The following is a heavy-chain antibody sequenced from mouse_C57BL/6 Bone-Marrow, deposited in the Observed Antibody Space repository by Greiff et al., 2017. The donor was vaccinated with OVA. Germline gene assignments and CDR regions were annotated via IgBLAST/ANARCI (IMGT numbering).Heavy chain of an antibody. D-gene: IGHD1-1*01. CDR3: ARSTTVVATSSSWYFDV. V-gene: IGHV3-8*01. J-gene: IGHJ1*03. CDR1: GYSITSDY. Sequence: EVKLMESGPGLAKPSQTLSLTCSVTGYSITSDYWNWIRKFPGNKLEYMGYISYSGSTYYNPSLKSRISITRDTSKNQYYLQLNSVTTEDTATYYCARSTTVVATSSSWYFDVWGTGTTVTVSS. CDR2: ISYSGST.